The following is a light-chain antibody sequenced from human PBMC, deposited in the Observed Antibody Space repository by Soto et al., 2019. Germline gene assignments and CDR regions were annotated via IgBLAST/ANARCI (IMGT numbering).Light chain of an antibody. CDR3: QHYNSYSEA. J-gene: IGKJ1*01. CDR1: QSISRY. V-gene: IGKV1-5*03. CDR2: KAS. Sequence: DIHMARSSSSLSASVGERVPHPCRASQSISRYLNWYQQKPGKAPKFLIYKASTLKSGVPSRFRGSGSGTEFTLTISSLKPDDFETYYCQHYNSYSEAFGQGTKVDIK.